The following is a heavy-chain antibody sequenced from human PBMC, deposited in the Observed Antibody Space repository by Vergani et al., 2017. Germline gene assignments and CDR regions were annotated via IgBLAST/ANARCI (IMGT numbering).Heavy chain of an antibody. Sequence: EVQLLESGGGLVQPGGSLRLSCVASGFTFSSYAMSWVRQAPGKGLEWVSAISGGGGSTDYADSVKGRFTISRDNSKNTLYLQMNSLRAEDTAVYYCAKDGNCGGDCSWYYLDYWGQGTLVTVSS. D-gene: IGHD2-21*02. CDR1: GFTFSSYA. V-gene: IGHV3-23*01. CDR2: ISGGGGST. J-gene: IGHJ4*02. CDR3: AKDGNCGGDCSWYYLDY.